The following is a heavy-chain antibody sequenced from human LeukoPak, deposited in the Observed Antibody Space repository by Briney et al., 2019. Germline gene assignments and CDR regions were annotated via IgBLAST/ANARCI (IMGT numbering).Heavy chain of an antibody. CDR1: GFTFSNYA. Sequence: GGSLRLSCAASGFTFSNYAMSWVRQAPGKGLEWVSGISGNVGSTNYAGSVKGRFTISRDNSKNTLYLQMNSLRAEDTAVYYCAKDPFTYYGSGSYQQYYFDYWGQGTLVTVSS. D-gene: IGHD3-10*01. V-gene: IGHV3-23*01. CDR2: ISGNVGST. J-gene: IGHJ4*02. CDR3: AKDPFTYYGSGSYQQYYFDY.